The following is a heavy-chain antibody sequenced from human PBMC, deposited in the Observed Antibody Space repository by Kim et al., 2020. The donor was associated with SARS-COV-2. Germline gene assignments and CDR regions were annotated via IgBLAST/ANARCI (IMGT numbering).Heavy chain of an antibody. Sequence: ADSVQGRFSISRDNAKNSLYLQMNSLRAEDTAVYYCARVSSGSSSWYWFDSWGQGTLVTVSS. J-gene: IGHJ5*01. V-gene: IGHV3-11*05. D-gene: IGHD6-13*01. CDR3: ARVSSGSSSWYWFDS.